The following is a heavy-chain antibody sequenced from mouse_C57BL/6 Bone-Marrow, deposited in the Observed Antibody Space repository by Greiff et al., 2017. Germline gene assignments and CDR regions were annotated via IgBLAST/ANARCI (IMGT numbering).Heavy chain of an antibody. J-gene: IGHJ3*01. CDR3: ARADYDYAAWFAY. D-gene: IGHD2-4*01. CDR1: GFTFSSYA. CDR2: ISDGGSYT. Sequence: EVHLVESGGGLVKPGGSLKLSCAASGFTFSSYAMSWVRQTPEKRLEWVATISDGGSYTYYPDNVKGRFTISRDNAKNNLYLQMSHLKSEDTAMYYCARADYDYAAWFAYWGQGTLVTVSA. V-gene: IGHV5-4*01.